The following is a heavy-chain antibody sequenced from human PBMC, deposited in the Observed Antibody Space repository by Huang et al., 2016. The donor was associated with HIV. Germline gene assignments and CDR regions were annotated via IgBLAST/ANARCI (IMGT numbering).Heavy chain of an antibody. D-gene: IGHD3-10*01. CDR1: GGSISGSSYF. J-gene: IGHJ2*01. V-gene: IGHV4-39*01. CDR2: IYDTGNA. Sequence: QLQLQESGPGLVKASETLSLTCTVSGGSISGSSYFWGWIRQPPGKGLEWIGRIYDTGNADYTPSLRSRVTIYVDTSKNQFSLKLTSVTAADTAVYYCARRGFLDWYFDLWGRGSLVTVSS. CDR3: ARRGFLDWYFDL.